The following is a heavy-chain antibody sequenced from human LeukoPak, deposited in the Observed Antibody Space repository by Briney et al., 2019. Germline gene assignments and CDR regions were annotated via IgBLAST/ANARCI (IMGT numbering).Heavy chain of an antibody. D-gene: IGHD1-26*01. CDR1: GFTFSTHA. CDR2: ISSSSGVGT. Sequence: GSLRLSCAASGFTFSTHAMTWVRQAPGKGLEWVSFISSSSGVGTYSADSVKGRFSISRDNSKNTLYLQMNNLRAEDTAVYYCASGVGHYYYYMDVWGKGTTVTVSS. CDR3: ASGVGHYYYYMDV. J-gene: IGHJ6*03. V-gene: IGHV3-23*01.